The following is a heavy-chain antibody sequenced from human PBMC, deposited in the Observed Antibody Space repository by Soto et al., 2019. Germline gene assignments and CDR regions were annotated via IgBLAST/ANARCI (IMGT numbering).Heavy chain of an antibody. CDR1: GFIFRDFY. CDR3: ARARRGGSIFGGHYGMEV. V-gene: IGHV3-11*06. CDR2: ISSSSSST. D-gene: IGHD3-3*01. J-gene: IGHJ6*02. Sequence: GSLRLSCAASGFIFRDFYMSWIRQVPGKGLEWLSKISSSSSSTDYADSVKGRFTISRDNAKNSLYLQMSSLRAEDTAVYYCARARRGGSIFGGHYGMEVWGQGTTVTVS.